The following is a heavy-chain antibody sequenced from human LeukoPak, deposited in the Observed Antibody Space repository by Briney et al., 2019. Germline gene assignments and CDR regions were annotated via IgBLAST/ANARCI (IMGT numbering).Heavy chain of an antibody. CDR1: GYTFTGYY. Sequence: ASVKVSCKASGYTFTGYYMHWVRQAPGQGLEWMGWINPNSGGTNYAQKFQGRVTMTRDTSISTAYMELSSVTAADTAVYYCARKHRKTITIFGVVTLYYYYYMDVWGKGTTVTVSS. J-gene: IGHJ6*03. V-gene: IGHV1-2*02. D-gene: IGHD3-3*01. CDR2: INPNSGGT. CDR3: ARKHRKTITIFGVVTLYYYYYMDV.